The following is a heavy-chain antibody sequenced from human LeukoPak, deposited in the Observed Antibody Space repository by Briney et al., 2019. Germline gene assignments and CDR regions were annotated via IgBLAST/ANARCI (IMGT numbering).Heavy chain of an antibody. CDR2: IIPILGIA. CDR3: ARVGYYDGSGYPNWFDP. Sequence: ASVKVSCKASGGTFSSYAISWVRQAPGQGLEWMGRIIPILGIANYAQKFQGRVTITADKSTSTAYMELSSLRSEDTAVYYCARVGYYDGSGYPNWFDPWGQGTLVTVSS. CDR1: GGTFSSYA. V-gene: IGHV1-69*04. J-gene: IGHJ5*02. D-gene: IGHD3-22*01.